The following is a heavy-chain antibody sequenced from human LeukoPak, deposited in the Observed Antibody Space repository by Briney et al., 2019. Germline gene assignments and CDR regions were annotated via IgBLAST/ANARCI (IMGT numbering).Heavy chain of an antibody. D-gene: IGHD6-6*01. CDR3: AKDRLEGSDFDY. CDR2: ISGSGGST. Sequence: PGGSLRLSCAASGFTFSSYAMSWVRQAPGKGLGWVSAISGSGGSTYYADSVKGRFTIPRDNSKNTLYLQMNSLRAEDTAVYYCAKDRLEGSDFDYWGQGTLVTVSS. V-gene: IGHV3-23*01. CDR1: GFTFSSYA. J-gene: IGHJ4*02.